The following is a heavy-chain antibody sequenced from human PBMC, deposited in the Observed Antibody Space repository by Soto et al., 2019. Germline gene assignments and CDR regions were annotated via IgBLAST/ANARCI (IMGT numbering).Heavy chain of an antibody. Sequence: PSETLSLTCTVSGGSISSGGYYWSWIRQHPGKGLEWIGYIYYSGSTYYNPSLKSRVTISVDTSKNQFSLKLSSVTAADTAVYYCARGPHKYSSSNGWYYYYGMAVWGQGTTVTVSS. D-gene: IGHD6-6*01. CDR2: IYYSGST. V-gene: IGHV4-31*03. CDR3: ARGPHKYSSSNGWYYYYGMAV. J-gene: IGHJ6*02. CDR1: GGSISSGGYY.